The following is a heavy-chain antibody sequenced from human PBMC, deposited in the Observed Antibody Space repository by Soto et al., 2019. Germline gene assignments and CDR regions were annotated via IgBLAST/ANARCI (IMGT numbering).Heavy chain of an antibody. Sequence: GGSLRLSCTASGFTFGDYAMSWFRQAPGKGLEWVGFIRSKAYGGTTEYAASVKGRFTISRDDSKSIAYLQMNSLKTEDTAVYYCTRDGIAAAGMSSYYYYYMDVWGKGTTVTVSS. J-gene: IGHJ6*03. CDR2: IRSKAYGGTT. CDR1: GFTFGDYA. V-gene: IGHV3-49*03. CDR3: TRDGIAAAGMSSYYYYYMDV. D-gene: IGHD6-13*01.